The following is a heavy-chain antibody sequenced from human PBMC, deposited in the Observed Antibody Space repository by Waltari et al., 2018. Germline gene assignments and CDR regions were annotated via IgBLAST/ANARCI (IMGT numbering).Heavy chain of an antibody. D-gene: IGHD3-22*01. Sequence: GGVVQPGRSLRLSCAASGFTFSSYAMHWVRQAPGKGLEWVAVISYDGSNKYYADSVKGRFTISRDNSKNTLYLQMNSLRAEDTAVYYCARDGLGVVVTYFSWFDPWGQGTLVTVSS. CDR1: GFTFSSYA. CDR2: ISYDGSNK. V-gene: IGHV3-30-3*01. CDR3: ARDGLGVVVTYFSWFDP. J-gene: IGHJ5*02.